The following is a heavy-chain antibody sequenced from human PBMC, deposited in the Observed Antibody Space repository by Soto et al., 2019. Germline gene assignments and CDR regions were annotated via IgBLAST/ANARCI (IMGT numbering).Heavy chain of an antibody. CDR3: AREYSLAVVLPGY. J-gene: IGHJ4*02. CDR1: GFTFSSYA. Sequence: QVLLVESGGGVVQPGRSLRLSCAASGFTFSSYAMYWVRQAPGKGLEWVAEIWYDGNNKYYADSVKGRFTISRDNSKNTVFLQMDSLRVEDTALYYCAREYSLAVVLPGYWGQGTLVTVSS. D-gene: IGHD2-15*01. CDR2: IWYDGNNK. V-gene: IGHV3-33*01.